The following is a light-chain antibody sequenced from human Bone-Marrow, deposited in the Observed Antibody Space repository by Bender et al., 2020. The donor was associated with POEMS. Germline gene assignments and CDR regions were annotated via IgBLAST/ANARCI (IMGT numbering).Light chain of an antibody. CDR2: EDY. J-gene: IGLJ3*02. Sequence: HSALTQPPSASGSPGQSVTISCTGTSSDVGGYNYVSWYQQCPGKAPKLMIYEDYKRPSGISIRFSGSKSGNTASLTISGLQVEDEADYYCCSYAGSNTLWVFGGGTKLTVL. CDR3: CSYAGSNTLWV. CDR1: SSDVGGYNY. V-gene: IGLV2-8*01.